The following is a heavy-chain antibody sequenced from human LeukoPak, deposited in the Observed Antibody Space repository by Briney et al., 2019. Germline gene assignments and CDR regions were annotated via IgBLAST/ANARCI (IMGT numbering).Heavy chain of an antibody. CDR3: ARRDSSGWYYFDY. CDR1: GGSISSYY. V-gene: IGHV4-59*08. D-gene: IGHD6-19*01. J-gene: IGHJ4*02. CDR2: IYYSGST. Sequence: SETLSLTCTVSGGSISSYYWSWIRQPPGKGLEWIGYIYYSGSTNYNPSLKSRVTISVDTSKNQFSLKLSSVTAADTAVYYCARRDSSGWYYFDYWGQGTLVTVSS.